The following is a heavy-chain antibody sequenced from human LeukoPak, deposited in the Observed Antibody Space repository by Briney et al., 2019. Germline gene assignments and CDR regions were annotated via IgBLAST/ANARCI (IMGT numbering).Heavy chain of an antibody. CDR3: VTEEVTAGAFDF. Sequence: PGGSLRLSCAASGFSVSNKFMDWVRQAPGKGLEWVSVIYTGGKTDYADSVKGRFTISRDNSKNTLFLQMNSLRGADTAVYYCVTEEVTAGAFDFWGQGTMVTVSS. CDR2: IYTGGKT. CDR1: GFSVSNKF. V-gene: IGHV3-66*01. D-gene: IGHD2-21*02. J-gene: IGHJ3*01.